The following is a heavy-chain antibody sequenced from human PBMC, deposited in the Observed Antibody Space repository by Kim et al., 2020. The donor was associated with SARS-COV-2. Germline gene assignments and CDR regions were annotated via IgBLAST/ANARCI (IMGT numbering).Heavy chain of an antibody. D-gene: IGHD3-3*01. CDR3: AGDCGFLEGRYDAFDI. J-gene: IGHJ3*02. Sequence: KFQGRVTMTRDTSTSTVYMELSSLRSEDTAVYYCAGDCGFLEGRYDAFDIWGQGTMVTVSS. V-gene: IGHV1-46*01.